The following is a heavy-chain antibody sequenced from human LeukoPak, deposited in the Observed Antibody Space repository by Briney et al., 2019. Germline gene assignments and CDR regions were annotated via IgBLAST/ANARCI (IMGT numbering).Heavy chain of an antibody. Sequence: GGSLRLSCAASGFTVSSNYMSWVRQAPGKGLEWVSVIYSGGSTYYADSVKGRFTISRDNSKNTLYLQMNSLRAEDTAVYYCARDQSPEWLPWAFDIWGQGTMVTVSS. V-gene: IGHV3-53*05. CDR1: GFTVSSNY. J-gene: IGHJ3*02. D-gene: IGHD3-3*01. CDR3: ARDQSPEWLPWAFDI. CDR2: IYSGGST.